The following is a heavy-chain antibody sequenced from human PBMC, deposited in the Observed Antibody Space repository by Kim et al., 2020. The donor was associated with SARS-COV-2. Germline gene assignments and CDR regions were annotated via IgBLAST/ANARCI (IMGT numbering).Heavy chain of an antibody. Sequence: STYYADSVKGRFTISRDNSKNTLYLQMNSLRAEDTAVYYCANGLMGDMDVWGQGTTVTVSS. V-gene: IGHV3-23*01. D-gene: IGHD3-16*01. J-gene: IGHJ6*02. CDR3: ANGLMGDMDV. CDR2: ST.